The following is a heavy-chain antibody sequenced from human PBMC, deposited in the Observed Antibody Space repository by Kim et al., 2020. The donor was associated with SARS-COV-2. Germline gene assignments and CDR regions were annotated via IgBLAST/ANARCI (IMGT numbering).Heavy chain of an antibody. CDR2: ISGSGGST. Sequence: GGSLRLSCAASGFTFSSYAMSWVRQAPGKGLECVSAISGSGGSTYYADSVKGRFTISRDNSKNTLYLQMNSLRAEDTAVYYCAKDEDIAVAGSEQYYFDYWGQGTLVTVSS. J-gene: IGHJ4*02. CDR1: GFTFSSYA. V-gene: IGHV3-23*01. D-gene: IGHD6-19*01. CDR3: AKDEDIAVAGSEQYYFDY.